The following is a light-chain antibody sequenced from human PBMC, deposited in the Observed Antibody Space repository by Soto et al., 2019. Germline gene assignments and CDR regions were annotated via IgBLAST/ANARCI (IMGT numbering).Light chain of an antibody. J-gene: IGKJ1*01. Sequence: DIQMTQSPSTLSASIGDRVTITCRASQSISSRLAWYQHKPGKAPKLLIYKASTLESGVPSRFSGSGSGTEFNLTISSLQPDDFATYYCQQYNTHSPTWTFGQGXK. V-gene: IGKV1-5*03. CDR2: KAS. CDR1: QSISSR. CDR3: QQYNTHSPTWT.